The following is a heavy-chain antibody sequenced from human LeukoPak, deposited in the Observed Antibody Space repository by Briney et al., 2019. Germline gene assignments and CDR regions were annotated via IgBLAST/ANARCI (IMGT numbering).Heavy chain of an antibody. J-gene: IGHJ4*02. CDR1: GASMGSDSYS. CDR3: ARRYKDMVVVPAVFYFDY. D-gene: IGHD2-2*01. CDR2: VYYSGST. V-gene: IGHV4-39*02. Sequence: SETLSLTCNVSGASMGSDSYSWVWLRQPPGKALKWIGSVYYSGSTYYTPSLKSRVTISVDMSRNHFSLRLNSVAAADTAVYYCARRYKDMVVVPAVFYFDYWGRGILVTVSS.